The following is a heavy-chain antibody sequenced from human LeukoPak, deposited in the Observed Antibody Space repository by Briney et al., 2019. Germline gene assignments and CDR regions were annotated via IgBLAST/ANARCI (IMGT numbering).Heavy chain of an antibody. CDR1: GYTFTSYD. Sequence: ASVKVSCKASGYTFTSYDINWVRQATGQGLEWMGWVNPNSGNTGYAQKFQGRVTMTRNTSISTAYMELSSLTSEDSAVYYCARGRKGCTNTICYENFDFWGQGTLVTVSS. CDR2: VNPNSGNT. J-gene: IGHJ4*02. V-gene: IGHV1-8*01. D-gene: IGHD2-2*01. CDR3: ARGRKGCTNTICYENFDF.